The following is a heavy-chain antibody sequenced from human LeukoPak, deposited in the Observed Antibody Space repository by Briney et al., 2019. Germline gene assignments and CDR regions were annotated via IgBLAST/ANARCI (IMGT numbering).Heavy chain of an antibody. D-gene: IGHD5-18*01. Sequence: GRSLRLSCAASGFTFSTYGMHWVRQAPGKGREWVAVVSYDGKNQYYADSVKGRFTVSRENSKNTRYLQMNRLRAEDTAVYYCVTDHPRATPMVWKYWGQGTLVPVTS. V-gene: IGHV3-30*03. CDR3: VTDHPRATPMVWKY. CDR1: GFTFSTYG. J-gene: IGHJ4*02. CDR2: VSYDGKNQ.